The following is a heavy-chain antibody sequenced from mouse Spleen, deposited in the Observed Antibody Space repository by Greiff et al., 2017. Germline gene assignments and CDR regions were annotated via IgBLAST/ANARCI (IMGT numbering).Heavy chain of an antibody. J-gene: IGHJ4*01. CDR2: INPSTGGT. V-gene: IGHV1-42*01. CDR3: ARDYYGSKYAMDY. Sequence: EVQLQESGPELVKPGASVKISCKASGYSFTGYYMNWVKQSPEKSLEWIGEINPSTGGTTYNQKFKAKATLTVDKSSSTAYMQLKSLTSEDSAVYYCARDYYGSKYAMDYWGQGTSVTVSS. D-gene: IGHD1-1*01. CDR1: GYSFTGYY.